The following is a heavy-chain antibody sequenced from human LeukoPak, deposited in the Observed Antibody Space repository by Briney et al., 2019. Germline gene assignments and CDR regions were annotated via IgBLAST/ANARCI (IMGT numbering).Heavy chain of an antibody. V-gene: IGHV4-34*01. Sequence: SETLSLTCAVYGGSFSGHYWSWIRQPPGKGLEWIGEINHSGSTNYNPSLKSRVTISVDTSKNQFSLKLSSVTAADTAVYYCARVQLRWNDYWGQGTLVTVSS. CDR1: GGSFSGHY. D-gene: IGHD1-1*01. CDR2: INHSGST. CDR3: ARVQLRWNDY. J-gene: IGHJ4*02.